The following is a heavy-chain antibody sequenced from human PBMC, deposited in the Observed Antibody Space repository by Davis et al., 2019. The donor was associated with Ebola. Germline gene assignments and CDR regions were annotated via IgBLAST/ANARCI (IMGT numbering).Heavy chain of an antibody. Sequence: GGSLRLSCAASGFTFSGSAMHWVRQASGKGLEWVGRIRSNANSYATAYASSVKGRFTISRDDSKNTAYLQMNSLKTEDTAVYYCTSRYSSTNDYWGQGTLVTVSS. CDR1: GFTFSGSA. D-gene: IGHD6-13*01. CDR2: IRSNANSYAT. J-gene: IGHJ4*02. CDR3: TSRYSSTNDY. V-gene: IGHV3-73*01.